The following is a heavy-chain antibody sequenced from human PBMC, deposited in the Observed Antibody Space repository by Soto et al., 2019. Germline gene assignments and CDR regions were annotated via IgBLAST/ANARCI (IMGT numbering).Heavy chain of an antibody. CDR2: LSSGSRYV. D-gene: IGHD3-16*01. CDR1: GFTFSNYI. CDR3: VRGGSSRSY. Sequence: GGSLRLSCTASGFTFSNYIMTWVRQPPGKGLEWVASLSSGSRYVYYADSVKGRFTISRDDARNSVFLQMNNVRAEDAAVYYCVRGGSSRSYWGRGTLVTVSS. V-gene: IGHV3-21*06. J-gene: IGHJ4*02.